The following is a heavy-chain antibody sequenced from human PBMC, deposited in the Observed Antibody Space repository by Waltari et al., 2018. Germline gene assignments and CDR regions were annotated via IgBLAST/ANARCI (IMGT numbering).Heavy chain of an antibody. D-gene: IGHD6-6*01. Sequence: QLQLQESGPGLVKPSETLSLTSTVSSGSISSYDWSWIRLPAGKGLEWIGRIYTSGSTNYNPSLKSRVTMSVDTSKNQCSLKLSSVTAADTAVYYCARTRAIAARLIFDYWGQGTLVTVSS. CDR2: IYTSGST. CDR1: SGSISSYD. CDR3: ARTRAIAARLIFDY. V-gene: IGHV4-4*07. J-gene: IGHJ4*02.